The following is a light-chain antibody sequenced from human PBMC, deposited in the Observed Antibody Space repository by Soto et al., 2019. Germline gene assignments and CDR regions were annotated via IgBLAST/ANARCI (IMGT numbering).Light chain of an antibody. J-gene: IGLJ2*01. V-gene: IGLV2-14*01. CDR2: EVG. Sequence: QSALTQPASVSGSPGQSITISCTGTSSDVGSYHYVSWYQLHPGKAPKLLIYEVGNRPSGISSRFSGSKSGNTASLTISGLHNEDEADYFCSSYTNTSTLMIFGGGTKLTVL. CDR3: SSYTNTSTLMI. CDR1: SSDVGSYHY.